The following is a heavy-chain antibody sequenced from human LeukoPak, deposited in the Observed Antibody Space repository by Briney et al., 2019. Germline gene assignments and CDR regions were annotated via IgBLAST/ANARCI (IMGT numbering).Heavy chain of an antibody. CDR1: GFTFSSYW. J-gene: IGHJ6*04. D-gene: IGHD3-10*01. CDR2: IKQDGSEK. Sequence: GRSLRLSCAASGFTFSSYWMSWVRQAPGKGLEWVANIKQDGSEKYYVDSVKGRFTISRDNAKNSLYLQMNSLRAEDTAVYYCARDSGFGELFPDPYYYYGMDVWGKGTTVTVSS. CDR3: ARDSGFGELFPDPYYYYGMDV. V-gene: IGHV3-7*03.